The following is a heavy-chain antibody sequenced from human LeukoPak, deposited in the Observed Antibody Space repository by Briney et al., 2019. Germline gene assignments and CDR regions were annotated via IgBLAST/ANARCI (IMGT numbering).Heavy chain of an antibody. CDR3: ATLDYGSGSYYNPLYYFDY. Sequence: ASVKVSCKVSGYTLTELSMHWGRQAPGKGLEWMGGFDPEDGETIYAQKFQGRVTMTEDTSTDTAYMELSSLRSEDTAVYYCATLDYGSGSYYNPLYYFDYWGQGTLVTVSS. D-gene: IGHD3-10*01. J-gene: IGHJ4*02. V-gene: IGHV1-24*01. CDR1: GYTLTELS. CDR2: FDPEDGET.